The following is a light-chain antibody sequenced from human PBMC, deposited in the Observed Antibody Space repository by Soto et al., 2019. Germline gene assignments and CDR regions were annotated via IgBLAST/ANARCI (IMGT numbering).Light chain of an antibody. CDR3: QQSYSTPWT. J-gene: IGKJ1*01. Sequence: DLQLTQSPSSLSASVGDRVAITCRASQSISRYLNWYQQKPGKAPNLLIDAASDLRSGVPSRFSGSGSGTDFTLSISSLQPEDFATYYCQQSYSTPWTFGQGTKVDIK. V-gene: IGKV1-39*01. CDR2: AAS. CDR1: QSISRY.